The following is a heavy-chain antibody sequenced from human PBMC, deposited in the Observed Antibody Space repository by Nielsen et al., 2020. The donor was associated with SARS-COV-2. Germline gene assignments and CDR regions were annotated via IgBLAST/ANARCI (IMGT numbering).Heavy chain of an antibody. CDR1: GGSLSSRNYY. V-gene: IGHV4-39*02. CDR2: IYYSGSV. Sequence: SETLSLTCTVSGGSLSSRNYYWGWIRQPPGKGLEWIGTIYYSGSVPYNPSLRGRVTISVDTSKKHFSLKLTSVTAADTAVYFCARGDIAVVPAAMFRGDDAFDIWGQGTMVRVSS. D-gene: IGHD2-2*01. CDR3: ARGDIAVVPAAMFRGDDAFDI. J-gene: IGHJ3*02.